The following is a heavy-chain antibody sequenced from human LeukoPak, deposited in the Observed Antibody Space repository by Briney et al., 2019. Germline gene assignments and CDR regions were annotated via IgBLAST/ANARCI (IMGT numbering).Heavy chain of an antibody. CDR2: IYHSGYT. V-gene: IGHV4-38-2*02. Sequence: SETLSLTCTVSGYSISSDCYWGWIRQPPGQGLEWIGGIYHSGYTYYYPSLKSRVIISVDTSKNQFSLKLSSVTAADTAVYYCARAPQDSSGYYMRSFDYWGQGTLVTVSS. CDR3: ARAPQDSSGYYMRSFDY. CDR1: GYSISSDCY. D-gene: IGHD3-22*01. J-gene: IGHJ4*02.